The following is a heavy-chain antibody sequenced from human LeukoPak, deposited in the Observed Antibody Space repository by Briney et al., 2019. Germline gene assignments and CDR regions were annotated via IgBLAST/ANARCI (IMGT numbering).Heavy chain of an antibody. CDR2: ISAYNGNT. Sequence: GASVKVSCKASGYTFTSYGISWVRQAPGQGLEWMGRISAYNGNTNYAQKLQGRVTMTTDTSTSTAYMELRSLRSDDTAVYYCARSGYYGSGTNYYYYYMDVWGKGTTVTISS. V-gene: IGHV1-18*01. CDR3: ARSGYYGSGTNYYYYYMDV. CDR1: GYTFTSYG. J-gene: IGHJ6*03. D-gene: IGHD3-10*01.